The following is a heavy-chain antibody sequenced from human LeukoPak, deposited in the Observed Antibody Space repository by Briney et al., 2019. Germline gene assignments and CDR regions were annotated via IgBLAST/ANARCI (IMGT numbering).Heavy chain of an antibody. Sequence: SETLSLTCTAPGGSFSSYYGSWIRQPPGKGLEWMGFIYYAGSTYYNPSLKSRVTISVDTSKNQLSLKLSSVTAADTAVYYCAREGPRGGGNWAHDAFDMWGQGTMVTVSS. CDR3: AREGPRGGGNWAHDAFDM. V-gene: IGHV4-59*01. D-gene: IGHD1-1*01. CDR2: IYYAGST. CDR1: GGSFSSYY. J-gene: IGHJ3*02.